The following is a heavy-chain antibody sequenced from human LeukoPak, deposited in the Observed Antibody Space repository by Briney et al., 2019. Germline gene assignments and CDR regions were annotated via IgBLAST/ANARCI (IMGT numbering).Heavy chain of an antibody. V-gene: IGHV3-33*01. CDR2: IWYDGSNK. J-gene: IGHJ4*02. D-gene: IGHD3-10*01. Sequence: PGGSLRLSCAASGFTFSSYGMHWVRQAPGKGLEWVAVIWYDGSNKYYADSVKGRFTISRDNSKNTLYLQMNSLRAEDTAVYYCARVGPSYGSGSLYYWGQGTLVTVSS. CDR1: GFTFSSYG. CDR3: ARVGPSYGSGSLYY.